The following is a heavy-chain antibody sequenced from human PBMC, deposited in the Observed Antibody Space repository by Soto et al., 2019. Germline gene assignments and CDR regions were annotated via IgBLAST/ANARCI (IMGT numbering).Heavy chain of an antibody. V-gene: IGHV4-61*01. CDR3: ARDGPPGY. J-gene: IGHJ4*02. CDR2: IYYSGST. CDR1: GGSVSSGSYY. Sequence: SETLSLTCTVSGGSVSSGSYYWSWIRQPPGKGLEWIGYIYYSGSTKYNPSLKSRVTISVDTSRNQFSLKLSSVTPADTAVYYCARDGPPGYWGQGILVTVSS.